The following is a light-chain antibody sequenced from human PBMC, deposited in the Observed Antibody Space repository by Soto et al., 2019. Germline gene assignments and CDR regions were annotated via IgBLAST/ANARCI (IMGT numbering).Light chain of an antibody. J-gene: IGKJ5*01. Sequence: EIVMTQSPSTVSVSPGERATISCRASQNIGGTLAWYQQKPGQAPRLLFYGASARATGTPARFSGSGSGTDFTLTISSLQSEDFAVYYCQQRNSWPITFGQGTRLEI. CDR1: QNIGGT. CDR3: QQRNSWPIT. CDR2: GAS. V-gene: IGKV3-15*01.